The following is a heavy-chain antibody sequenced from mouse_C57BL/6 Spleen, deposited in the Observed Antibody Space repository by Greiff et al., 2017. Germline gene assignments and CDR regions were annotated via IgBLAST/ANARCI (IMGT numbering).Heavy chain of an antibody. Sequence: QVQLQQSGAELVRPGTSVKVSCKASGYAFTNYLIEWVKQRPGQGLEWIGVINPGSGGTNYNEKFKGKATLTADKSSSTAYMQLSSLTSEDSAVYFCASGNLYAMDYWGQGTSVTVSS. V-gene: IGHV1-54*01. CDR2: INPGSGGT. CDR1: GYAFTNYL. J-gene: IGHJ4*01. CDR3: ASGNLYAMDY. D-gene: IGHD2-1*01.